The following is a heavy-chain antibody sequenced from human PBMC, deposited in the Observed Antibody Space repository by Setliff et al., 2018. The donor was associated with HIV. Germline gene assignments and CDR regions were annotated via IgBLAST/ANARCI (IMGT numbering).Heavy chain of an antibody. V-gene: IGHV1-18*01. D-gene: IGHD3-3*02. CDR1: GYTFTRFG. CDR2: ISGHNGHT. J-gene: IGHJ6*02. Sequence: ASVKVSCKASGYTFTRFGISWVRQAPGQGLEWMGWISGHNGHTDYAQKFQGRVTVTTDTSTETAYMELRSLRSDDTAVYYCARDAWVEFLEWTFYGMDVWGQGTTVTVS. CDR3: ARDAWVEFLEWTFYGMDV.